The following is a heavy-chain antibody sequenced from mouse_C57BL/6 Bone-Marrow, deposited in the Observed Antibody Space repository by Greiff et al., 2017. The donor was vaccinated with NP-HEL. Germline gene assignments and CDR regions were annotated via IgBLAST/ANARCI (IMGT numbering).Heavy chain of an antibody. Sequence: EVHLVESGEGLVKPGGSLKLSCAASGFTFSSYAMSWVRQTPEKRLEWVAYISSGGDYIYYADTVKGRFTISRDNARNTLYLQMSSLKSEDTAMYYCTRDPPYYYGSSPYYFDYWGQGTTLTVSS. D-gene: IGHD1-1*01. CDR1: GFTFSSYA. J-gene: IGHJ2*01. CDR2: ISSGGDYI. CDR3: TRDPPYYYGSSPYYFDY. V-gene: IGHV5-9-1*02.